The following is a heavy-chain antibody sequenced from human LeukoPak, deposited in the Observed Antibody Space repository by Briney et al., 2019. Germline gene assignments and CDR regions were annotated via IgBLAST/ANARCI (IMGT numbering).Heavy chain of an antibody. J-gene: IGHJ5*02. CDR1: GGSISSYY. Sequence: SETLSLTCTVSGGSISSYYWSGIRQPPGKGLEWIGYIYYSGSTKYNPSLKSRVTISVDTSKNQFSLNLSSVTAADTAVYYCARYIYGHRWFDPWGQGTLVTVSS. V-gene: IGHV4-59*08. D-gene: IGHD3-3*02. CDR2: IYYSGST. CDR3: ARYIYGHRWFDP.